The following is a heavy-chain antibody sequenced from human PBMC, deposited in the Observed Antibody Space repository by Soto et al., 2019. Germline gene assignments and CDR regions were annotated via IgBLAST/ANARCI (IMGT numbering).Heavy chain of an antibody. CDR1: GYSFSNSG. J-gene: IGHJ5*02. CDR2: ISTYNGNT. D-gene: IGHD2-8*01. Sequence: QVELVQSGPEVKKPGASVKVSCKASGYSFSNSGFSWMRQAPGQGLEWMGWISTYNGNTNYAQKFQGRLSMTRDTSTTTAFMELTTLRSDDTAVYYCARDEYNNGRNWLNPWGQGTPVTVTS. V-gene: IGHV1-18*01. CDR3: ARDEYNNGRNWLNP.